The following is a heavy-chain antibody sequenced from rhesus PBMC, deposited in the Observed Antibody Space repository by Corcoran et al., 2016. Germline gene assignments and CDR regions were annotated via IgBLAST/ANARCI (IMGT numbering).Heavy chain of an antibody. V-gene: IGHV4-169*02. CDR2: IYGSGSST. CDR3: ARDWAYNWNYGYVDL. CDR1: GGSISSSY. Sequence: QLQLQESGPGLVKPSETLSVTCAVSGGSISSSYWSWIRQAPGKGLELIGFIYGSGSSTNYNPSLKSRVTISTDTSKNQFSLKLSFVTAADTAVYYCARDWAYNWNYGYVDLWGPGTPITISS. J-gene: IGHJ2*01. D-gene: IGHD1-26*01.